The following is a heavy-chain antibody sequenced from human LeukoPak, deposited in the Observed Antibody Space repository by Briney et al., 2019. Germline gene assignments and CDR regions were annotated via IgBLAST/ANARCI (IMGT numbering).Heavy chain of an antibody. D-gene: IGHD2/OR15-2a*01. CDR3: AKGGSTNFYYGDV. J-gene: IGHJ6*02. Sequence: PSETLSLTCSVSGGSMTMYWTWIRQPPGKGLEWLGDIYDSGSTRYNTSLESRVTISVDTSKNQFSLKLSSVTAADTAVYYCAKGGSTNFYYGDVWGQGTTVTVSS. V-gene: IGHV4-59*01. CDR1: GGSMTMY. CDR2: IYDSGST.